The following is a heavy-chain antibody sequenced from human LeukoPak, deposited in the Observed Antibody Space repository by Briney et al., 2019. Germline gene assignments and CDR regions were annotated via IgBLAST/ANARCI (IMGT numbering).Heavy chain of an antibody. CDR1: GFTFSSYA. V-gene: IGHV3-33*06. D-gene: IGHD2-2*01. Sequence: GRSLRLSCAASGFTFSSYAMHWVRQAPGKGLEWVAFIWYDGSNKDYTDSVKGRFTISRDNAKNRLHLQMNSLRAEDTAVYYCAKNTHAYAEIFDYWGQGTLVTVSS. CDR2: IWYDGSNK. J-gene: IGHJ4*02. CDR3: AKNTHAYAEIFDY.